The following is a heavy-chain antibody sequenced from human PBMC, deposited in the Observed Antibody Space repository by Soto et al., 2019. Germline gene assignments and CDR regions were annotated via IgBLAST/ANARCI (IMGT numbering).Heavy chain of an antibody. CDR2: INADYGNT. CDR3: ARCIQGDYYYGMDV. V-gene: IGHV1-18*01. Sequence: QAQLVQSGAEVRKPGASVKVSCKASGYTFYSHSISWVRQAPGQGLEWMGRINADYGNTQYAQKFRGRVTMTTDTSTTXVYMELTNLGSDDXXVYYCARCIQGDYYYGMDVWGQGTTVTVSS. D-gene: IGHD5-18*01. CDR1: GYTFYSHS. J-gene: IGHJ6*02.